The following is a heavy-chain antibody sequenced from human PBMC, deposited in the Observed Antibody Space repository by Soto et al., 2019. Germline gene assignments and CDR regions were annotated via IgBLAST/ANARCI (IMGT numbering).Heavy chain of an antibody. Sequence: PSETLSLTCTVSGGSVSSGSYYWSWIRQPPGKGLEWIGYIYYSGSTNYNPSLKSRVAISVDTSKNQFSLKLSSVTAADTAVYYCATEEYSYGRLAVYYGMDVWGQGTTVTVSS. CDR1: GGSVSSGSYY. V-gene: IGHV4-61*01. CDR3: ATEEYSYGRLAVYYGMDV. D-gene: IGHD5-18*01. CDR2: IYYSGST. J-gene: IGHJ6*02.